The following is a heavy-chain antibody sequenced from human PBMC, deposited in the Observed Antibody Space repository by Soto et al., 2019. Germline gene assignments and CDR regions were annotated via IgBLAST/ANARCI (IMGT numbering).Heavy chain of an antibody. J-gene: IGHJ6*02. CDR1: GYSFTSYW. V-gene: IGHV5-51*01. Sequence: GESLKISCKGSGYSFTSYWIGWMRQMPGKGLEWMGIIYPGDSDTRYSPSFQGQVTISADKSISTAYLQWSSLKASDTAMYYCARRGQYYDSSGLYYYYGMDVWGQGTTVTVSS. CDR3: ARRGQYYDSSGLYYYYGMDV. D-gene: IGHD3-22*01. CDR2: IYPGDSDT.